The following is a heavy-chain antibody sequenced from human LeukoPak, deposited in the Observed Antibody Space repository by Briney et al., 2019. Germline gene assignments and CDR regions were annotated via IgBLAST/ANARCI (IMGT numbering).Heavy chain of an antibody. D-gene: IGHD3-16*01. CDR1: GFTFTTYG. CDR2: INGDGSNS. V-gene: IGHV3-74*01. Sequence: PGGSLRLSCVPSGFTFTTYGMHWVPQAPGKGRVWVSRINGDGSNSNYADSVKGRFTISRDNARNTLYLQMNGLRAEDTALYYCARTSPTSHFDFWGQGTLVTVSS. CDR3: ARTSPTSHFDF. J-gene: IGHJ4*02.